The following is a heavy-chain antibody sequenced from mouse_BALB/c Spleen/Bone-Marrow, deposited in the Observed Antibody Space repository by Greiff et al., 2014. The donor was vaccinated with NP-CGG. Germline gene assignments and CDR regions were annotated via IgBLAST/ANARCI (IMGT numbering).Heavy chain of an antibody. D-gene: IGHD2-1*01. V-gene: IGHV14-4*02. CDR3: PPYGNYGWEY. CDR1: GFNIKDSY. CDR2: IDPENGDT. J-gene: IGHJ4*01. Sequence: EVQLQQSGAELVRSGASVKLSCTGSGFNIKDSYIHWVKQRPGQGLEWIGWIDPENGDTEYAPKFQGKATMTADTSSNTAYLQLSSLTSEDAAVYYCPPYGNYGWEYWGQGTSVTVSS.